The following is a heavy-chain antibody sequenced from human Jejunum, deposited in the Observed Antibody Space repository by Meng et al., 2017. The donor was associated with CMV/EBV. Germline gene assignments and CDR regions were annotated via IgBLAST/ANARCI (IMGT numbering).Heavy chain of an antibody. Sequence: AIHRVRQAPGKGLEWVALIRYEGRNKYYADSVKDRFSISRDNSKNTVYLQMNSLRAEDTAVYYCARWSQWFYDVRFGYIFYAMDVWGQGTTVTVSS. CDR2: IRYEGRNK. V-gene: IGHV3-33*01. CDR1: A. D-gene: IGHD3-10*02. J-gene: IGHJ6*02. CDR3: ARWSQWFYDVRFGYIFYAMDV.